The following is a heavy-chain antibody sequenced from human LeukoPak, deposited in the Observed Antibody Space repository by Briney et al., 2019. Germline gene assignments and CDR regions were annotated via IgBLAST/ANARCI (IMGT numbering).Heavy chain of an antibody. D-gene: IGHD1-26*01. V-gene: IGHV3-21*01. J-gene: IGHJ5*01. Sequence: GGSLRLSCAASGFTFSTYSMNWVRQAPGKGLEWVSSISIRSSYIYYADSVKGRFTISRDNAKNSLYLQMNSLSAEDTAVYYCARDNSGSYVLAWFDSWGQGTLVTVSS. CDR3: ARDNSGSYVLAWFDS. CDR1: GFTFSTYS. CDR2: ISIRSSYI.